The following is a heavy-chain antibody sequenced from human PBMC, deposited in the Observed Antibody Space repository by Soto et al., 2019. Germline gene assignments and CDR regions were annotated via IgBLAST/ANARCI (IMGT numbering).Heavy chain of an antibody. J-gene: IGHJ6*02. D-gene: IGHD3-16*01. CDR3: LRPRPSGENYGMDV. Sequence: QPGGSLRLSCVASGLTVSHNYMAWVRQSPEMGLEWVSILYTEGTTYYADSVKGRFTISRDSSKNTLSLQMGSLRAEDTAVYYCLRPRPSGENYGMDVWGQGTTVTVSS. V-gene: IGHV3-53*01. CDR2: LYTEGTT. CDR1: GLTVSHNY.